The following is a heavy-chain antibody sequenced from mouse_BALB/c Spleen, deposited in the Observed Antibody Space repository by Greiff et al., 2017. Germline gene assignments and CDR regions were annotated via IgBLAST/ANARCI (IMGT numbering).Heavy chain of an antibody. V-gene: IGHV14-3*02. CDR3: ARVITAGRGCFDD. CDR1: GFNFKDTY. J-gene: IGHJ1*01. CDR2: IDPSNGNT. D-gene: IGHD2-4*01. Sequence: EVQLQQSGAELVKPGASVKLSCTASGFNFKDTYMHWVKQRPEQGLEWIGRIDPSNGNTKYDPKFQGKATITADTSSNTAYLQLSSLTSEDTAVYYCARVITAGRGCFDDWGAGTTVTVSA.